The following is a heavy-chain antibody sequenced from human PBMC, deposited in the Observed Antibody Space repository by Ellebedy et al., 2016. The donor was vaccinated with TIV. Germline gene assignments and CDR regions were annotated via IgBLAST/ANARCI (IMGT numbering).Heavy chain of an antibody. Sequence: GESLKISCEVSGLTFRRHSMNWFRQAPGKGLEWVAHIKTDGSETYYVDSVKGRFTISRENAKNALFLQMDGLRVDDSAVYYCVGFGVFNLWGQGAPVTVSS. CDR2: IKTDGSET. V-gene: IGHV3-7*01. J-gene: IGHJ5*02. D-gene: IGHD3-3*01. CDR3: VGFGVFNL. CDR1: GLTFRRHS.